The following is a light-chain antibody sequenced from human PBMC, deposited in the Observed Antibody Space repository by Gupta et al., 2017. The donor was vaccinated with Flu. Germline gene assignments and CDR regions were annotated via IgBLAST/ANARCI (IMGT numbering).Light chain of an antibody. J-gene: IGKJ2*03. CDR2: GGS. CDR3: QHDCSSPYS. V-gene: IGKV3-20*01. CDR1: QSVSSSS. Sequence: EIVLMQSPGSLSLSPGQRATLSCRASQSVSSSSLAWYQQKPGQAPRLVIYGGSTRATGIPDRFSGSGSGTDFALTISRLEPEDFAVYYCQHDCSSPYSFGQGTKVEIK.